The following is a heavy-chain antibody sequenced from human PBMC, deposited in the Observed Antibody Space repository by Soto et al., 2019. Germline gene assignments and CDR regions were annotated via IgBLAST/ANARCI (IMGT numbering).Heavy chain of an antibody. CDR3: ARGGVVVVCYALDA. CDR2: VYNSGRA. J-gene: IGHJ6*02. Sequence: VQLQEPGPGLVKPSETLTLTCSVSGGFISNYYWTWMRQSPGKGLEWIGYVYNSGRAKYNPSLKSRVSISIDTSKNQFSLKLSSVTAADTAVYYCARGGVVVVCYALDAWGQGTTVTVSS. CDR1: GGFISNYY. V-gene: IGHV4-59*01. D-gene: IGHD2-21*01.